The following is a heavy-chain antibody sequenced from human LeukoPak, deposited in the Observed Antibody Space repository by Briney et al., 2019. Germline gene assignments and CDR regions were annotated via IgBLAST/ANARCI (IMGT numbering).Heavy chain of an antibody. CDR2: ISWNSGSI. D-gene: IGHD4-17*01. Sequence: PGRSLRLSCAASGFTFDDYAMHWVRQAPGKGLEWVSGISWNSGSIGYADSVKGRFTISRDNAKNTLYLQMNSLRVEDTAVYYCLKKGQNDDYGKPAWGQGTLVTVSS. J-gene: IGHJ5*02. V-gene: IGHV3-9*01. CDR1: GFTFDDYA. CDR3: LKKGQNDDYGKPA.